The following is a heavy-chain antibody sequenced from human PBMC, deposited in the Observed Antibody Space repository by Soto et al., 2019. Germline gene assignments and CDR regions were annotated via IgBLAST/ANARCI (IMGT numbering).Heavy chain of an antibody. Sequence: QVQLQESGPGLVKPSETLSLTCTVSGGSISSYYWSWIRQPPVKGLEWIGSIHYSGSTNYNPSLNSRVTIFVDMSKNQFSLKLSCVTAADTAVYYCAREIVVPAARRGYYYYYGMDVWGQGTTVTV. V-gene: IGHV4-59*01. D-gene: IGHD2-2*01. CDR1: GGSISSYY. J-gene: IGHJ6*02. CDR3: AREIVVPAARRGYYYYYGMDV. CDR2: IHYSGST.